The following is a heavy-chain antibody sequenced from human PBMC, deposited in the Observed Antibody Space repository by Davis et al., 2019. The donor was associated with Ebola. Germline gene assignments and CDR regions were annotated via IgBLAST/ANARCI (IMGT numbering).Heavy chain of an antibody. V-gene: IGHV3-48*03. D-gene: IGHD3-22*01. J-gene: IGHJ6*02. CDR1: GFTFSSYE. Sequence: GESLKISCAASGFTFSSYEMNWVRQAPGKGLEWVSDISSSCSTIYYADSVKGRFTISRDHAKNSLYLQMNSLRAEDTAVYYCAASGYYDSSGYYNGEWYYYYGMDVWGQGTTVTVSS. CDR2: ISSSCSTI. CDR3: AASGYYDSSGYYNGEWYYYYGMDV.